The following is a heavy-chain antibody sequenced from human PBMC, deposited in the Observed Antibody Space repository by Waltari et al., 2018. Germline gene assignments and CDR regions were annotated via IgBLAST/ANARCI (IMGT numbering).Heavy chain of an antibody. CDR2: ISSSGTTI. Sequence: EVQLVESGGGLVQPGGSLRLSCAASGFTFSSYEMNWVRQAPGKGLEWVSYISSSGTTIYYSDSVKGQFTISRDNAKNSLYLQMSSLRAEDTAVYYCARKRYSYGRDYYYGMDVWGQGTTVTVSS. V-gene: IGHV3-48*03. CDR3: ARKRYSYGRDYYYGMDV. J-gene: IGHJ6*02. D-gene: IGHD5-18*01. CDR1: GFTFSSYE.